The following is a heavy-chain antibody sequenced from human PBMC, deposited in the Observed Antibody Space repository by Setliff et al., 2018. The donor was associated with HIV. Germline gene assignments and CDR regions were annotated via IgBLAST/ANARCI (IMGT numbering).Heavy chain of an antibody. J-gene: IGHJ4*02. D-gene: IGHD6-19*01. V-gene: IGHV4-30-4*01. CDR1: YATLSTADYY. Sequence: SETLSLTCTASYATLSTADYYWTWIRQPPGKGLEWIGEINHDRTTNYNPSLKSRVTISVDTSKNQVSLKLNSMTAADTAVYFCVRGPQWLVQKGRVYYFDYWGQGALVTVSS. CDR3: VRGPQWLVQKGRVYYFDY. CDR2: INHDRTT.